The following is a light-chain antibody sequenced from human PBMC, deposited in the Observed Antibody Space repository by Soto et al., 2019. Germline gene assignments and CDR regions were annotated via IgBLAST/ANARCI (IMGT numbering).Light chain of an antibody. V-gene: IGLV1-40*01. Sequence: QSVLRQPPSVSGAPGQRVTISCTGSSSNIGAGYDVYWYQQLPGTAPKLLIYGNSNRPSGVPDRFSGSKSGTSASLAITGLQAEDEADYYCRSYYSSLSGYVFGTGTKLTVL. J-gene: IGLJ1*01. CDR2: GNS. CDR1: SSNIGAGYD. CDR3: RSYYSSLSGYV.